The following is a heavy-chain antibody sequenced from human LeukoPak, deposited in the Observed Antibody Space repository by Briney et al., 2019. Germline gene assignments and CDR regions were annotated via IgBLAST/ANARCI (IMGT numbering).Heavy chain of an antibody. CDR3: ARQDSSSWYWFDP. D-gene: IGHD6-13*01. CDR2: INHSGST. V-gene: IGHV4-34*01. J-gene: IGHJ5*02. CDR1: GFTFSSYS. Sequence: GSLRLSCAASGFTFSSYSMNWVRQAPGKGLEWIGEINHSGSTNYNPSLKSRVTISVDTSKNQFSLKLSSVTAADTAVYYCARQDSSSWYWFDPWGQGTLVTVSS.